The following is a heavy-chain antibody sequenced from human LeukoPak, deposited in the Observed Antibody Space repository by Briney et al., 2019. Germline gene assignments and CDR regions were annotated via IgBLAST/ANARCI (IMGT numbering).Heavy chain of an antibody. D-gene: IGHD6-19*01. V-gene: IGHV3-23*01. CDR1: GFAFDTYS. CDR3: AKGSGSGWYGWFAP. J-gene: IGHJ5*02. Sequence: GGSLRLSCAASGFAFDTYSMTWVRQAPGKGLEWVSSIDASGGSTYYADSVKGRFTISRDNSKNTFFLQMNTLRAADTAMYYCAKGSGSGWYGWFAPWGQGTLVTVPS. CDR2: IDASGGST.